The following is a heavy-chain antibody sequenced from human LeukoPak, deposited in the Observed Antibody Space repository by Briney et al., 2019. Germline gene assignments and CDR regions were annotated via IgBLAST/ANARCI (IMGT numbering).Heavy chain of an antibody. D-gene: IGHD3-10*01. V-gene: IGHV1-69*06. CDR1: GGTFSIYA. J-gene: IGHJ4*02. CDR2: IIPIFGTA. CDR3: ARRSVGDYGSGSYFDY. Sequence: GSSVTVSFTASGGTFSIYAISWVRQAPGQGLEWMGGIIPIFGTANYAQKFQGRVTITADKSTSTAYMELSSLRSEDTAVYYCARRSVGDYGSGSYFDYWGQGTLVTVSS.